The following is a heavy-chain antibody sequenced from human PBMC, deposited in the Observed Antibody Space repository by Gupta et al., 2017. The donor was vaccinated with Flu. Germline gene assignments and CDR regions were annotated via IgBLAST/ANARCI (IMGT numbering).Heavy chain of an antibody. J-gene: IGHJ4*02. CDR1: GFTFSSYG. V-gene: IGHV3-30*18. CDR2: ISYDGSNK. D-gene: IGHD3-22*01. CDR3: AKDVNGHSSGYYLSHFDH. Sequence: QVQLVESGGGVVQPGGSLRLSCAASGFTFSSYGMHWVRQAPGKGLEWVAVISYDGSNKYYADSVKGRFTISRDNSKNTLFLQMNSLRAEDTAVYHCAKDVNGHSSGYYLSHFDHWGQGTLVTVSS.